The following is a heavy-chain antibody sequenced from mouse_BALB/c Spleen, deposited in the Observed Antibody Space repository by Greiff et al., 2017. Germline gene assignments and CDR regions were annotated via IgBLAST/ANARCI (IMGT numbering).Heavy chain of an antibody. CDR3: AIYDYDEEWFAY. Sequence: VKLVESGPSLVQPSQSLSITCTVSGFSLTSYGVHWVRQSPGKGLEWLGVIWGGGSTDYNAAFMSRLSITKDNSKSQVFFKMNSLQADDTAIYYCAIYDYDEEWFAYWGQGTLVTVSA. J-gene: IGHJ3*01. CDR1: GFSLTSYG. V-gene: IGHV2-5-1*01. D-gene: IGHD2-4*01. CDR2: IWGGGST.